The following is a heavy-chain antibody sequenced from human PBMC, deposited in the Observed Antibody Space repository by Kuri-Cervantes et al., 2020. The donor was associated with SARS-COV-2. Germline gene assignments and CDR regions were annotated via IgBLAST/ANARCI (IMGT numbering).Heavy chain of an antibody. D-gene: IGHD3-16*01. Sequence: LSLTCAVYGGSFSAYYWSWIRQPPGKGLEWIGEINHSGSTNYNPSLKGRVTISVDTSKHQLSLKLSSVTAADTAVYYCAGSPGGVFDCWGQGTLVTVSS. CDR1: GGSFSAYY. CDR3: AGSPGGVFDC. J-gene: IGHJ4*02. CDR2: INHSGST. V-gene: IGHV4-34*01.